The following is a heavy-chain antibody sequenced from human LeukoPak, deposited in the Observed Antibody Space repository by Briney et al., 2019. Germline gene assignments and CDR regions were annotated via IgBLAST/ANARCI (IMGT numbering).Heavy chain of an antibody. J-gene: IGHJ4*02. D-gene: IGHD2-2*01. CDR3: ARDGTSTDDY. CDR2: ISGNNDNP. V-gene: IGHV1-18*01. Sequence: ASVKVSCTTSGYTFSNFGINWVRHAPGHGLEWMGWISGNNDNPNYGQKFQGRFTVTTDSSTSTAYMELRNLTFDDTAVYYCARDGTSTDDYWGQGTLVTVSS. CDR1: GYTFSNFG.